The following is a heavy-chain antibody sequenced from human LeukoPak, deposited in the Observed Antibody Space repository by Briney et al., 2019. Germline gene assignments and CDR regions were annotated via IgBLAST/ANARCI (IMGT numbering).Heavy chain of an antibody. D-gene: IGHD5-12*01. CDR3: ARGLKLSGAFDI. J-gene: IGHJ3*02. V-gene: IGHV3-33*01. CDR1: GFTFSSYG. CDR2: IWYDGSNK. Sequence: GGSLRLSCAASGFTFSSYGMHWVRQALGKGLEWVAVIWYDGSNKYYADSVKGRFTISRDNSKNTLYLQMNSLRAEDTAVYYCARGLKLSGAFDIWGQGTMVTVSS.